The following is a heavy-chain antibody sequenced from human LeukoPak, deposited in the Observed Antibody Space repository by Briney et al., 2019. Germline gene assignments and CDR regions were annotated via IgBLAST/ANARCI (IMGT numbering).Heavy chain of an antibody. CDR3: ARDGPDIVVVPAAIDY. CDR2: INPNSGGA. CDR1: RYTFIGYY. V-gene: IGHV1-2*02. Sequence: GASVKVSCKASRYTFIGYYMHWVRQAPGQGPEWMGWINPNSGGANYAQNFEGRVTMTRDTSISTAYMELSRLTSDDTAVYYCARDGPDIVVVPAAIDYWGQGTLVTVSS. D-gene: IGHD2-2*01. J-gene: IGHJ4*02.